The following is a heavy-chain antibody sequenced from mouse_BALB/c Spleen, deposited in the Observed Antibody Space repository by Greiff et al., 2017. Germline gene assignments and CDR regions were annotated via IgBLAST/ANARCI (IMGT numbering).Heavy chain of an antibody. Sequence: ESGPGLVKPSQSLSLTCSVTGYSITSGYYWNWIRQFPGNKLEWMGYISYDGSNNYNPSLKNRISITRDTSKNQFFLKLNSVTTEDTATYYCARLNWVYYAMDYWGQGTSVTVSS. CDR1: GYSITSGYY. J-gene: IGHJ4*01. CDR2: ISYDGSN. CDR3: ARLNWVYYAMDY. D-gene: IGHD4-1*01. V-gene: IGHV3-6*02.